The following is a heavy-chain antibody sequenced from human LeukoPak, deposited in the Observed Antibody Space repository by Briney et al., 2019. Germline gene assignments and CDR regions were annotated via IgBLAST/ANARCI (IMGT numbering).Heavy chain of an antibody. D-gene: IGHD6-19*01. CDR2: IWSDGSNK. J-gene: IGHJ6*02. CDR3: ARDLGYSSGHGLDV. CDR1: GFTFRSSA. V-gene: IGHV3-33*01. Sequence: PGGSLRLSCAASGFTFRSSAMHWVRRAPGAGLEWVALIWSDGSNKYYADSVKGRFTISRDNSKNTLYLQMNSLRAEDTAMYYCARDLGYSSGHGLDVWGQGTTVTVSS.